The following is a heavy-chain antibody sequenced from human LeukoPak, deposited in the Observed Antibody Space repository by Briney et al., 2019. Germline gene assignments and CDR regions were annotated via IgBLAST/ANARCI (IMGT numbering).Heavy chain of an antibody. CDR3: ARDFSWTGDYYYYGMDV. D-gene: IGHD3/OR15-3a*01. V-gene: IGHV1-69*04. J-gene: IGHJ6*02. CDR1: GGTFSSYA. CDR2: IIPILGIA. Sequence: GASVKVSCKASGGTFSSYAISWVRQAPGQGLEWMGRIIPILGIANYAQKFQGRVTITADKSTSTAYMELGSLRSEDTAVYYCARDFSWTGDYYYYGMDVWGRGTTVTVSS.